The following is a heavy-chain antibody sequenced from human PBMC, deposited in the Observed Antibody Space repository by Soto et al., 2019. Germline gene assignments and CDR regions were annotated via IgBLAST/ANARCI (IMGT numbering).Heavy chain of an antibody. D-gene: IGHD5-12*01. CDR1: GFTFSTDW. CDR2: IRQDGGSK. V-gene: IGHV3-7*01. CDR3: ARGPY. Sequence: GGSLRLSCAASGFTFSTDWMSWVRQAPGKGLEWVASIRQDGGSKYYVDSVKGRFAISRDNAKNSLYLQMNSLRVEDTAVYYCARGPYWGQGTLVTVSS. J-gene: IGHJ1*01.